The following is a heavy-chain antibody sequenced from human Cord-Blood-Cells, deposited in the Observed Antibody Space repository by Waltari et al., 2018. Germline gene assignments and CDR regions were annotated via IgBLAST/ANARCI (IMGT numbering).Heavy chain of an antibody. V-gene: IGHV1-2*02. CDR1: GYTFTGYY. Sequence: QVQLVQSGAEVKKPGASVTVSCKASGYTFTGYYMHWVRQAPGQGLEWIGWINPNSGGTNNAQKFQGRVTMTRDTSISTAYMELSRLRSDDTAVYYCARDIPPIAAAGIGWFDPWGQGTLVTVSS. CDR2: INPNSGGT. J-gene: IGHJ5*02. CDR3: ARDIPPIAAAGIGWFDP. D-gene: IGHD6-13*01.